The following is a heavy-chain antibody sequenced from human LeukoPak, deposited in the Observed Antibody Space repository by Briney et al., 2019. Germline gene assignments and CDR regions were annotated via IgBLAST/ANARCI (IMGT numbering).Heavy chain of an antibody. CDR3: ARELHRYGTLYYFDY. J-gene: IGHJ4*02. Sequence: GGSLRLSCAASGFTFSSYGMHWVRQAPGKGLEWVAFIRYDGSNKYYADSVKGRFTISRDNSKNTLYLQVNSLRAEDTAVYYCARELHRYGTLYYFDYWGQGTLVTVSS. D-gene: IGHD1/OR15-1a*01. V-gene: IGHV3-30*02. CDR2: IRYDGSNK. CDR1: GFTFSSYG.